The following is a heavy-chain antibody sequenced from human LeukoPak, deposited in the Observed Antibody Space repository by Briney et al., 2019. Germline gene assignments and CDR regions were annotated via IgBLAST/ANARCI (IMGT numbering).Heavy chain of an antibody. Sequence: ASVKVSCTASGYTFTGYYMHWVRQAPGQGLEWMGWINPNSGGTNSAPKLPGRVTMTRDTSIRTAYMELSRLRSHDTAVYYCALGIVVVPAAIKGGNWFDPWGQGTLVTVSS. CDR1: GYTFTGYY. CDR2: INPNSGGT. J-gene: IGHJ5*02. D-gene: IGHD2-2*02. V-gene: IGHV1-2*02. CDR3: ALGIVVVPAAIKGGNWFDP.